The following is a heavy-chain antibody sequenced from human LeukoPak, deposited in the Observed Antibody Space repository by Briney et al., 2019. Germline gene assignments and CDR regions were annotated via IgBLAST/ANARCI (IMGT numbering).Heavy chain of an antibody. V-gene: IGHV3-23*01. J-gene: IGHJ6*03. CDR3: ARLRYHDFWSGYWKYYYYMDV. CDR1: GFTFSISA. Sequence: GGSLRLSCAASGFTFSISAMSWVRQAPGKGLEWVSGISDSGGSTFYADSVKGRFTISRDNSKNILYLQMNSLRAEDTAVYYCARLRYHDFWSGYWKYYYYMDVWGKGTTVTVSS. CDR2: ISDSGGST. D-gene: IGHD3-3*01.